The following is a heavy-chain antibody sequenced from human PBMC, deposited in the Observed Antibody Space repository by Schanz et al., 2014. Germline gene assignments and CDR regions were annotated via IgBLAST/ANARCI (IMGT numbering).Heavy chain of an antibody. Sequence: EVQLVESGGDLVQPGGSLRLSCAASGFTFDDYTMYWVRQAPGKGLEWVSGISWNSYSLLYADSVQGRFTISRDNAKNSLYLQMNSLRHDDTAFYYCARAPGANASPYYFDYWGQGSLVTVSS. CDR2: ISWNSYSL. D-gene: IGHD2-8*01. J-gene: IGHJ4*02. CDR3: ARAPGANASPYYFDY. CDR1: GFTFDDYT. V-gene: IGHV3-9*01.